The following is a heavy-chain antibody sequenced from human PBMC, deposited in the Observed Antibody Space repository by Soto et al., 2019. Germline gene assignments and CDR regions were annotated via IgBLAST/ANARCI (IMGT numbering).Heavy chain of an antibody. J-gene: IGHJ4*02. V-gene: IGHV3-74*01. CDR3: GRGGDPEY. Sequence: EVHLVASGGGLVQPGGSLRLSCVAAGFKFDYYWMHWVRQAPGEGLMWVSRLQTDGSHPDYAASVKGRFTISRDNAKNTLYLQMNNQRVEDTAVYNCGRGGDPEYWGQGTLVTVSS. CDR1: GFKFDYYW. D-gene: IGHD2-21*02. CDR2: LQTDGSHP.